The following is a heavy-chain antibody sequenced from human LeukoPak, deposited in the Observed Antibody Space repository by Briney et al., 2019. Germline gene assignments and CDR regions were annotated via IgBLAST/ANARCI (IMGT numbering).Heavy chain of an antibody. J-gene: IGHJ4*02. Sequence: HPGGSLRLSCVGSGFTFDNYPMHWVRQVPGRGLEWVSGINEKSTTIAYAHSFEGRFTISRDNAKNSLYLQMNSLRTEDTAFYYCARRTLTTSSRGPFDSWGQGTVVTVSS. V-gene: IGHV3-9*01. CDR2: INEKSTTI. CDR1: GFTFDNYP. CDR3: ARRTLTTSSRGPFDS. D-gene: IGHD1-1*01.